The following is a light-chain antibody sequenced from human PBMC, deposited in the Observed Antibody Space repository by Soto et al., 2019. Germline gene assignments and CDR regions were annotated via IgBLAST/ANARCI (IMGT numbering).Light chain of an antibody. CDR1: SGRSSYI. Sequence: QAVVTQSSSASASLGSSVKLTCTLSSGRSSYIIAWHQQQPGKAPRYLMKLEGSGSYNKGSGVPDRFSGSSSGADRYLTISNLQSEDEADYYCETWDSNTRVFGGGTKVTVL. J-gene: IGLJ3*02. CDR2: LEGSGSY. CDR3: ETWDSNTRV. V-gene: IGLV4-60*03.